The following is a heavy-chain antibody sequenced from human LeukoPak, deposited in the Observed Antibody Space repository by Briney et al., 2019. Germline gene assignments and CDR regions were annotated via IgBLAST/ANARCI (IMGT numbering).Heavy chain of an antibody. V-gene: IGHV3-7*01. CDR1: GFIFSNYW. D-gene: IGHD3-10*01. J-gene: IGHJ5*02. Sequence: GGSLRLSCAASGFIFSNYWMSWVRQVPGKGLEWVANIKQDGSEKYYVESVKGRFTISRDNAKNSLYLQMKSLRAEDTAVYYCARDVGRISRVRGVPVNWFDPWGQGTLVTVSS. CDR3: ARDVGRISRVRGVPVNWFDP. CDR2: IKQDGSEK.